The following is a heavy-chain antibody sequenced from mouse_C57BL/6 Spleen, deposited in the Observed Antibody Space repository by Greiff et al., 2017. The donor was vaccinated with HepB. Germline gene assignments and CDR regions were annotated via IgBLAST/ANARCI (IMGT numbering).Heavy chain of an antibody. D-gene: IGHD4-1*01. J-gene: IGHJ4*01. CDR2: ISYDGSN. V-gene: IGHV3-6*01. CDR3: AINWGYAMDY. Sequence: ESGPGLVKPSQSLSLTCSVTGYSITSGYYWNWIRQFPGNKLEWMGYISYDGSNNYNPSLKNRISITRDTSKNQFFLKLNSVTTEDTATYYCAINWGYAMDYWGQGTSVTVSS. CDR1: GYSITSGYY.